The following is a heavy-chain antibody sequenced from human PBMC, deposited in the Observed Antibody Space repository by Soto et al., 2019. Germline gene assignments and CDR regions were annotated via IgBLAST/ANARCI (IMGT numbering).Heavy chain of an antibody. V-gene: IGHV4-59*01. D-gene: IGHD3-3*01. CDR1: GGSISSYY. J-gene: IGHJ6*03. Sequence: PSETLSLTCTVSGGSISSYYWSWIRQPPGKGLEWIGYIYYSGSTNYNPSLKSRVTISVDTSKNQFSLKLSSVTAADTAVYYCAREGRQYYDFWSGYYKEAYYYYMDVWGKGTTVTVSS. CDR2: IYYSGST. CDR3: AREGRQYYDFWSGYYKEAYYYYMDV.